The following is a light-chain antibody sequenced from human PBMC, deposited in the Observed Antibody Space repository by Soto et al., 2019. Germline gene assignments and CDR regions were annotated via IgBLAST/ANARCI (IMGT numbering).Light chain of an antibody. J-gene: IGLJ3*02. V-gene: IGLV3-25*03. CDR2: KDS. Sequence: SYELTRPPSVSVSPGQTARITCSGDALPKQYAYWYQQKPGQAPVLVIYKDSERPSGIPERFSGSSSGTTVTLTISGVQAEDEADYYCQSADSSGTPWVFGGGTKLTVL. CDR1: ALPKQY. CDR3: QSADSSGTPWV.